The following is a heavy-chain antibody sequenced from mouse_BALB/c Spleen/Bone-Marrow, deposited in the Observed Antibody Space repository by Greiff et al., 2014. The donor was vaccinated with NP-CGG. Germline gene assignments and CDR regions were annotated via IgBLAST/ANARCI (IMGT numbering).Heavy chain of an antibody. V-gene: IGHV1-7*01. CDR3: ARQITTVDYAMDY. CDR1: GYTFTSYW. D-gene: IGHD1-1*01. CDR2: INPSTGYT. Sequence: QVQLQQPGAELAKPGASVKMSCKASGYTFTSYWMHWVKQRPGQGLEWIGYINPSTGYTEYNQKFKDKATLTADKSSSTAYMQLSSLTSVDSAVYYCARQITTVDYAMDYWGQGTSVTVSS. J-gene: IGHJ4*01.